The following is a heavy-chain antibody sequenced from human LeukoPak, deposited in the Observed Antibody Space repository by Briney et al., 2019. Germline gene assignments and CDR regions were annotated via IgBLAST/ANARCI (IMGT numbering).Heavy chain of an antibody. V-gene: IGHV4-61*01. Sequence: SETLSLTCTVSGGSISSGSYYWSWIRQPPGKGLEWIGYIYYSGSTNYNPSLKSRVTISVDTSKNQFSLKLSSVTAADTAVYYCARALRAVAGSFDYWGQGTLVTVSS. CDR1: GGSISSGSYY. J-gene: IGHJ4*02. D-gene: IGHD6-19*01. CDR3: ARALRAVAGSFDY. CDR2: IYYSGST.